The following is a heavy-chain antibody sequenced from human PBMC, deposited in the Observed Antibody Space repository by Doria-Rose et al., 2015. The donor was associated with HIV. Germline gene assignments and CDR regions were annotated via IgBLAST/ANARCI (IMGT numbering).Heavy chain of an antibody. D-gene: IGHD6-13*01. J-gene: IGHJ4*02. CDR1: GVSLSSPGMG. V-gene: IGHV2-26*01. Sequence: QVTLKESGPVLVKPTETLTLTCTVSGVSLSSPGMGVSWIRQPTGKALEWFANMFSDDERSYKTSLKSRLTIYRGTSKSQVVLTMTDMDPVDTATYYCARIKSSRWYHKYYFDFWGQGTLVIVSA. CDR3: ARIKSSRWYHKYYFDF. CDR2: MFSDDER.